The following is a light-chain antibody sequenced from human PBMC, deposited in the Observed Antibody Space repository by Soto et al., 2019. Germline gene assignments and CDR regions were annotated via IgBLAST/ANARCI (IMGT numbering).Light chain of an antibody. V-gene: IGKV3-15*01. CDR1: QSVSSIY. CDR2: ATS. Sequence: DIVLTQSPGTLSLSPGERATLSCRASQSVSSIYLAWYQQKPGQAPSLLIYATSSRATGIPARFTGSGSGTEFILTITSLQSEDSAVYYCQEYNTWPWTFGQGTKVDIK. J-gene: IGKJ1*01. CDR3: QEYNTWPWT.